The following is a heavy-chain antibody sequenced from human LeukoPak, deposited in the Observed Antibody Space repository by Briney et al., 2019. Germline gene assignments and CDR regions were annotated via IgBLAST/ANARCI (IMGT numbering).Heavy chain of an antibody. CDR1: GGSISSYY. Sequence: SETLSLTCTVSGGSISSYYWSWIRQPPGKGLEWIGYIYYSGSTNYNPSLKSRVTISVDTSKNQFSLKLSSVTAADTAVYYCARTSPSRSYYYDSSGPIDYWGQGTLVTVSS. D-gene: IGHD3-22*01. CDR2: IYYSGST. V-gene: IGHV4-59*01. CDR3: ARTSPSRSYYYDSSGPIDY. J-gene: IGHJ4*02.